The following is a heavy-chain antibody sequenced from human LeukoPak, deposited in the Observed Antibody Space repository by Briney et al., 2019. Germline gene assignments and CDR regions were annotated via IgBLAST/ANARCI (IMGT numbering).Heavy chain of an antibody. J-gene: IGHJ4*02. D-gene: IGHD3-22*01. Sequence: PSETLSLTCAVYGGSFSGYYWSWIRQPPGKGLEWIGEINHSGSTNYNPSLKSRVTISVDTSKNQFSLKLSSVTAADTAVYYCATGGGYYQDYWGQGTLVTVSS. CDR1: GGSFSGYY. CDR3: ATGGGYYQDY. CDR2: INHSGST. V-gene: IGHV4-34*01.